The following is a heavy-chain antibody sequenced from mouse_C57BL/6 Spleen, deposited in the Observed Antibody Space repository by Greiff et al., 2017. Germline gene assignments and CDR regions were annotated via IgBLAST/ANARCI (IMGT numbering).Heavy chain of an antibody. Sequence: QVQLQQSGAELVKPGASVKMSCKASGYTFTSYWITWVKQRPGQGLEWIGDIYPGSGSTNYNEKFKSKATLTVDTASSTAYMQLSSLTSEDSAVYYCARWPDYGSNFDYWGQGTTLTVSS. CDR3: ARWPDYGSNFDY. J-gene: IGHJ2*01. CDR2: IYPGSGST. D-gene: IGHD1-1*01. V-gene: IGHV1-55*01. CDR1: GYTFTSYW.